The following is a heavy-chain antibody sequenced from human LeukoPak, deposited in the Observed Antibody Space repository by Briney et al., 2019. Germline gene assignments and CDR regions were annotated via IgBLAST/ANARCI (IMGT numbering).Heavy chain of an antibody. CDR1: GGSISYYY. CDR3: AREDPQTTVPEGMDV. D-gene: IGHD4-17*01. V-gene: IGHV4-59*01. CDR2: IYYSGTT. J-gene: IGHJ6*02. Sequence: PSETLSLTCTVSGGSISYYYWSWIRQSPGKGLEWIGYIYYSGTTNYNPSLKGRVTISVDTSKNQFSLQLRSVTAADTAVYYCAREDPQTTVPEGMDVWGQGTTVTVSS.